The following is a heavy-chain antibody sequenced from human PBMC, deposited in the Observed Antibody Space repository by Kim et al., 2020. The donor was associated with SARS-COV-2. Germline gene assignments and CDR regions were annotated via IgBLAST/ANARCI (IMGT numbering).Heavy chain of an antibody. Sequence: GGSLRLSCAASGFTFSDYYMSWIRQAPGKGLEWVSYISSSSSYTNYADSVKGRFTISRDNAKNSLYLQMNSLRAEDTAVYYCARAIAVAGYFDYWGQGTLVTVSS. CDR2: ISSSSSYT. CDR1: GFTFSDYY. J-gene: IGHJ4*02. D-gene: IGHD6-19*01. V-gene: IGHV3-11*06. CDR3: ARAIAVAGYFDY.